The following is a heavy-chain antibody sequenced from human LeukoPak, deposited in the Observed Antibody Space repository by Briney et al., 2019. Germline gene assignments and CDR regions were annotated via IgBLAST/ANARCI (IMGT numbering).Heavy chain of an antibody. CDR1: VDSVSSNSAA. D-gene: IGHD1-1*01. Sequence: SQTLSLTCAISVDSVSSNSAAWNWIRQSPSRGLEWLGRTYYRSKWHTYYAASVKSRIAINRDTSKNQFSLQLNSVTPEDTAVYYCARSTGPIDYWGQGTLVTVSS. CDR3: ARSTGPIDY. V-gene: IGHV6-1*01. CDR2: TYYRSKWHT. J-gene: IGHJ4*02.